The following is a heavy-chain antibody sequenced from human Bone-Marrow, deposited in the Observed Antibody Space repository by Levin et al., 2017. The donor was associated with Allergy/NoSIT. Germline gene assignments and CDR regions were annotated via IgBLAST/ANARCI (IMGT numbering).Heavy chain of an antibody. V-gene: IGHV1-2*02. J-gene: IGHJ4*02. CDR1: GDAFTGYY. CDR3: ARGDSTRWYS. D-gene: IGHD2-2*01. CDR2: INPKNGGT. Sequence: ASVKVSCKASGDAFTGYYMHWVRQAPGQGLEWMGWINPKNGGTNFAQEFQGRVTMTRDTSISTAYMELSTLRSDDTAVYYCARGDSTRWYSWGQGTLVTVSS.